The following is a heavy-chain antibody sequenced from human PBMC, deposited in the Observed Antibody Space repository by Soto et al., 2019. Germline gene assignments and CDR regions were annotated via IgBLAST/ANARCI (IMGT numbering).Heavy chain of an antibody. CDR3: ARDLGFKLGIDY. J-gene: IGHJ4*02. V-gene: IGHV4-59*01. Sequence: ETLSLTCTVSGGSISSYYWSWIRQPPGKGLEWIGYIYYSGSTNYNPSLKSRVTISVDTSKNQFSLKLSSVTAADTAVYYCARDLGFKLGIDYWGQGTLVTVSS. CDR2: IYYSGST. D-gene: IGHD6-6*01. CDR1: GGSISSYY.